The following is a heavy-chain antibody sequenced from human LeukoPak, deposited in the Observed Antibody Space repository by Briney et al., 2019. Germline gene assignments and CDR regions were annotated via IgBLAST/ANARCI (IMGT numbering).Heavy chain of an antibody. CDR2: INQDGSEK. J-gene: IGHJ4*02. CDR3: AKGTYYDFWSGYYSYFDY. CDR1: GFTFSSCW. D-gene: IGHD3-3*01. V-gene: IGHV3-7*03. Sequence: GGSLRLSCAASGFTFSSCWLTWVRRAPGKGLEWVANINQDGSEKFYVDSVKGRFTISRDNAKNSLYLQMNSLRAEDTALYYCAKGTYYDFWSGYYSYFDYWGQGTLVTVSS.